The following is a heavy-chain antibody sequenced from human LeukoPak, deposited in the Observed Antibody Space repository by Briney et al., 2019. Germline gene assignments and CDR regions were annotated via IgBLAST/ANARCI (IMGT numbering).Heavy chain of an antibody. CDR2: ISGSGGST. CDR3: AKSGSYYGIFDY. Sequence: PGGSLRLSCAASGFTFGSYAMSWVRQAPGKGLEWVSAISGSGGSTYYADSVKGRFTISRDNSKNTLYLQMNSLRAEDTAVYYCAKSGSYYGIFDYWGRGTLVTVSS. CDR1: GFTFGSYA. J-gene: IGHJ4*02. D-gene: IGHD1-26*01. V-gene: IGHV3-23*01.